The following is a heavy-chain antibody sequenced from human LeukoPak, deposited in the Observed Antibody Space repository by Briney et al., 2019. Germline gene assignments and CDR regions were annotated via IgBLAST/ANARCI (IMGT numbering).Heavy chain of an antibody. D-gene: IGHD3-10*01. J-gene: IGHJ4*02. CDR3: ASFLYYYGSGSSIGEFDY. CDR2: IYHSGST. V-gene: IGHV4-4*02. CDR1: GGSISSSNW. Sequence: SETLSLTCAVSGGSISSSNWWSWVRQPPGKGLEWIGEIYHSGSTNYNPSLKSRVTISVDKSKNQFSLKLSSVTAADTAVYYRASFLYYYGSGSSIGEFDYWGQGTLVTVSS.